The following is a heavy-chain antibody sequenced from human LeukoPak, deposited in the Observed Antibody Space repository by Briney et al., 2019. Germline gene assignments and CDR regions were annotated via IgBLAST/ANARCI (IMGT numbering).Heavy chain of an antibody. D-gene: IGHD3-10*01. V-gene: IGHV4-34*01. J-gene: IGHJ6*03. Sequence: SETLSLTCAVYGGSFSGYYWSWIRQPPGKGLEWIGEINHSGSTNYNPSLKSRVTISVDTSKNQFSLKLSSVTAAATAVYYRARHIFDPYYYGSVRKGLYLDVWGKGTTVTISS. CDR1: GGSFSGYY. CDR3: ARHIFDPYYYGSVRKGLYLDV. CDR2: INHSGST.